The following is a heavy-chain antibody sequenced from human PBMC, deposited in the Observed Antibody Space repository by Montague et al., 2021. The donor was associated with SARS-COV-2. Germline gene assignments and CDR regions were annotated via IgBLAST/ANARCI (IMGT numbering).Heavy chain of an antibody. Sequence: SETLSLTCTVYGGSLRGYFWSWIRQPPEKGLEWIGEINHSANTKYNPSLKSPVTISVDTSKNQFSLRMTSVTAADTATYYCASGIYPSGIYCNRYYYGLNIWGPGTTVIVSS. J-gene: IGHJ6*02. D-gene: IGHD3-10*01. CDR3: ASGIYPSGIYCNRYYYGLNI. CDR2: INHSANT. CDR1: GGSLRGYF. V-gene: IGHV4-34*01.